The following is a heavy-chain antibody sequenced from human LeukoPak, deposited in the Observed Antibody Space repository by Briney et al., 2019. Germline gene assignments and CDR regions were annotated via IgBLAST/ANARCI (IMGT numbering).Heavy chain of an antibody. CDR1: GFTPNTYS. CDR2: ISSSSGTI. CDR3: ASSFFGEKNP. Sequence: GGSLRLSCAASGFTPNTYSINWVRQAPGKGLEWVSYISSSSGTIYYADSVKGRFTISRDNAKNSLYLQMNSLRDEDTAVYYCASSFFGEKNPWGQGTLVTVSS. D-gene: IGHD3-3*01. V-gene: IGHV3-48*02. J-gene: IGHJ5*02.